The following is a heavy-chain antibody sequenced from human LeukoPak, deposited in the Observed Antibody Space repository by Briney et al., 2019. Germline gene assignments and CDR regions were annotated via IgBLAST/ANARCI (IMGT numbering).Heavy chain of an antibody. CDR3: ARGRASLY. V-gene: IGHV4-39*07. CDR2: IYYSGST. CDR1: GGSISSSSYY. Sequence: SETLSLTCTVSGGSISSSSYYWGWIRQPPGKGLEWIGSIYYSGSTYYNPSLKSRVTISVDTSKNQFSLKLSSVTAADTAVYYCARGRASLYWGQGTLVTVSS. J-gene: IGHJ4*02.